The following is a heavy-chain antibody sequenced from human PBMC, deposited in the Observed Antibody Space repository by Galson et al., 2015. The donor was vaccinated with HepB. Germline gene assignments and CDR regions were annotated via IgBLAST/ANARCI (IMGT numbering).Heavy chain of an antibody. CDR1: GFTFSNYS. J-gene: IGHJ3*02. Sequence: SLRLSCAASGFTFSNYSMNWVRQAPGKGLEWVSSISSSSSYIYYADSVKGRFTISRDNAKNSLYLQMNSLRAEDTAVYYCASRYCTNGVCYAFDIWGQGTMVTVSS. CDR3: ASRYCTNGVCYAFDI. CDR2: ISSSSSYI. V-gene: IGHV3-21*01. D-gene: IGHD2-8*01.